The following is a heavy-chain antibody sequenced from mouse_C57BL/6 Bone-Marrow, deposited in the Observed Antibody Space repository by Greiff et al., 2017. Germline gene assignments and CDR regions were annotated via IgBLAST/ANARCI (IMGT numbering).Heavy chain of an antibody. Sequence: QVQLKESGPELVKPGASVKISCKASGYAFSSSWMNWVKQRPGKGLEWIGRIYPGDGDTNYNGKFKGKATLTADKSSSTAYMQLSSLTSEDSAVYFCARSGDYGFWYFDVGGTGTTVTVSS. V-gene: IGHV1-82*01. CDR3: ARSGDYGFWYFDV. CDR2: IYPGDGDT. D-gene: IGHD2-4*01. J-gene: IGHJ1*03. CDR1: GYAFSSSW.